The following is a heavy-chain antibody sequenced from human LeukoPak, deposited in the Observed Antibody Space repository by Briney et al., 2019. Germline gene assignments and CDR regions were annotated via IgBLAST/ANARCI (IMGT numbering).Heavy chain of an antibody. D-gene: IGHD1-1*01. CDR3: AKLRELVTYYYYYGLDV. V-gene: IGHV3-30*18. J-gene: IGHJ6*02. CDR1: GFTFSNYG. CDR2: ISYDGVNK. Sequence: GGSLRLSCAASGFTFSNYGMHWVRQAPGKGLEWVALISYDGVNKYYADSVKGRFTISRDNSKNTLYLRMNSLRVEDTALYYCAKLRELVTYYYYYGLDVWGQGTTVTVSS.